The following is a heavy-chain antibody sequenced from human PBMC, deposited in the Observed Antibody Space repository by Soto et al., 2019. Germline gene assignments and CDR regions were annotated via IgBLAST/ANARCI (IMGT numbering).Heavy chain of an antibody. CDR2: IYYSGST. D-gene: IGHD1-1*01. CDR3: ATLRTGTTDYFDL. Sequence: QVQLQESGPGLVKPSQTLSLTCTVSGGSISSGGYYWSWIRQHPGKGLEWIGYIYYSGSTYYNPALKSRVTISVDTSKNQFSLKLSSVTAADTAVYYCATLRTGTTDYFDLWGRGTLVTVSS. J-gene: IGHJ2*01. CDR1: GGSISSGGYY. V-gene: IGHV4-31*03.